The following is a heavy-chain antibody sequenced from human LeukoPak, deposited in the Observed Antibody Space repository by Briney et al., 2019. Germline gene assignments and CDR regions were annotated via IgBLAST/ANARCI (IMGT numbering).Heavy chain of an antibody. Sequence: SETLSLTCAVYGGSFSGYYWSWIRQPPGKGLEWIGEINHSGSTNYNPSLKSRVTISVDTSKNQFSLKLSSVTAADTAVYYCARQPPGIAAADMYYFDYWGQGTLVTVSS. CDR1: GGSFSGYY. CDR3: ARQPPGIAAADMYYFDY. V-gene: IGHV4-34*01. D-gene: IGHD6-13*01. J-gene: IGHJ4*02. CDR2: INHSGST.